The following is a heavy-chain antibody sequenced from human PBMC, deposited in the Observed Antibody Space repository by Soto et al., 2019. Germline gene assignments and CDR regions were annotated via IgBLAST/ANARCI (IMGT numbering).Heavy chain of an antibody. V-gene: IGHV1-3*04. D-gene: IGHD5-18*01. CDR3: AREEPDGYPRFDY. CDR2: IHIRKDNI. J-gene: IGHJ4*02. CDR1: GDPFTSYG. Sequence: QVQLVQSGAEVKKPGASVKVACKALGDPFTSYGIYWVRQAPGQRLEWMVWIHIRKDNIKYSQTFQGRVTLSKDTAASTASMEVSNLRPEDTAVYSCAREEPDGYPRFDYWGQGTLVTVSS.